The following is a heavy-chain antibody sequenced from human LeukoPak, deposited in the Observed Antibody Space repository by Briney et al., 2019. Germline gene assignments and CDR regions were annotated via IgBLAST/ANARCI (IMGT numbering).Heavy chain of an antibody. J-gene: IGHJ4*02. D-gene: IGHD6-6*01. CDR3: ARDLSMWGSSSSPDY. Sequence: PGGFLRLSCAASGFTFSSYWMSWVRQAPGKGLEWVANIKQDGSEKYYVDSVKGRFTTSRDNAKNSLYLQMNSLRAEDTAVYYCARDLSMWGSSSSPDYWGQGTLVTVSS. CDR1: GFTFSSYW. V-gene: IGHV3-7*03. CDR2: IKQDGSEK.